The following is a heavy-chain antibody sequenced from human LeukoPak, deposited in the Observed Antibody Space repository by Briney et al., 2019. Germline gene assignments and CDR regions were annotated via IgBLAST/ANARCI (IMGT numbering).Heavy chain of an antibody. CDR3: ARRNSGWPYDS. CDR1: GGSISSYY. CDR2: ISYFGST. J-gene: IGHJ4*02. Sequence: SETLSLTCTVSGGSISSYYWGWIRQPPGKGLEWIGSISYFGSTYYNPSLKSRVTISVDTSKNQFSLKLTSVTAADTAVYYCARRNSGWPYDSWGQGTLVTVSS. V-gene: IGHV4-39*01. D-gene: IGHD6-19*01.